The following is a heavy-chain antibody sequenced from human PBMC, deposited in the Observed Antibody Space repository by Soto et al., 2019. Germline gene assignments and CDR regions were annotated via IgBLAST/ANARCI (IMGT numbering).Heavy chain of an antibody. CDR2: IYYSGGT. J-gene: IGHJ5*02. V-gene: IGHV4-59*01. D-gene: IGHD3-10*01. CDR3: ARVLGVGSCSFDP. CDR1: GGSISSYY. Sequence: SETLSLTCTVSGGSISSYYWSWIRQPPGKGLEWIGYIYYSGGTNYNPSLKSRVTISVDTSKNQFSLKLSSVTAADTAVYYCARVLGVGSCSFDPWGQGTLVTVSS.